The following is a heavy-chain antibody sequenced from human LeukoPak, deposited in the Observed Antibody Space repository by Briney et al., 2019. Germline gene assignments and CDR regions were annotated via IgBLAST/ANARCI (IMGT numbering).Heavy chain of an antibody. Sequence: SETLSLTCTVSGGSISSSSYYWGWIRQPPGKGLERIGSIYYSGSTYYNPSLKSRVTISVDTSKNQFSLKLSSVTAADTAVYYCARHDAPLNSGYAPMDFDYWSQGTLVTVSS. CDR2: IYYSGST. CDR1: GGSISSSSYY. V-gene: IGHV4-39*01. J-gene: IGHJ4*02. D-gene: IGHD5-12*01. CDR3: ARHDAPLNSGYAPMDFDY.